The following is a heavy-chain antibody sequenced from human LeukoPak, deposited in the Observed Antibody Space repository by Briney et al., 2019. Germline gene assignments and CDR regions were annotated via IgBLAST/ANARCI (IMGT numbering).Heavy chain of an antibody. V-gene: IGHV5-10-1*01. D-gene: IGHD2-15*01. Sequence: GASLKISCKGSGYSFTTSWFTWVRQMPGKGLEWMGRIDPIDSYTTYSPSFQGHVTISADKSISTAYLQWSSLKASDTAMYYCARHGYCSGGRCYYDYWGQGTLVTVSS. J-gene: IGHJ4*02. CDR3: ARHGYCSGGRCYYDY. CDR1: GYSFTTSW. CDR2: IDPIDSYT.